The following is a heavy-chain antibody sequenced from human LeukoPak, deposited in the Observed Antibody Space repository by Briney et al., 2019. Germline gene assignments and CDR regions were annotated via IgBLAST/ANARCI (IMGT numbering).Heavy chain of an antibody. Sequence: GGSLRLSCAASGFTFSSYAMHWVRQAPGKGLEWVAVISYDGSNKYYADSVKGRFTISRDNSKNTLYLQMNSLRSEDTAVYYCARGYGLLSFGETHGHFDPWGQGTLVTVSS. CDR3: ARGYGLLSFGETHGHFDP. CDR1: GFTFSSYA. J-gene: IGHJ5*02. D-gene: IGHD3-10*01. CDR2: ISYDGSNK. V-gene: IGHV3-30-3*01.